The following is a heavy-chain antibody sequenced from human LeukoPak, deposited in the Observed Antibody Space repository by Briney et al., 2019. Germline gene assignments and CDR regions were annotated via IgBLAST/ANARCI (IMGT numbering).Heavy chain of an antibody. D-gene: IGHD4-17*01. V-gene: IGHV1-46*01. CDR2: INPSGGST. J-gene: IGHJ4*02. CDR3: ARDSADYGDYDY. CDR1: GYTFTSYF. Sequence: ASVKVSCKASGYTFTSYFMHWVREAPGQVLDWMGIINPSGGSTSYAQKFQGRVTMTRDTSTSTVYMEPSSLRSEDTAVYYCARDSADYGDYDYWGQGTLVTVSS.